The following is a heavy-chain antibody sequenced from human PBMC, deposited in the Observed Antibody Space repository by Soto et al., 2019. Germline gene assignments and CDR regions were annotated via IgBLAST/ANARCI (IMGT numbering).Heavy chain of an antibody. CDR2: ILYDGSEK. Sequence: RGSLLLSCASSVFTFSIYGMHWVRQAPGKGLDWVAVILYDGSEKWFADSVKGRFTISRDNSKNTLYLQMNSLRAEDTAVYYCARVYVDTAMVKSLEPDYWGQGTLVTVSS. D-gene: IGHD5-18*01. CDR1: VFTFSIYG. CDR3: ARVYVDTAMVKSLEPDY. J-gene: IGHJ4*02. V-gene: IGHV3-30*03.